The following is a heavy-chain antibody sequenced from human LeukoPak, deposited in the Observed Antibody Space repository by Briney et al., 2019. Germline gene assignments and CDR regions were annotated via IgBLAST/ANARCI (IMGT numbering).Heavy chain of an antibody. V-gene: IGHV3-30*03. D-gene: IGHD3-22*01. J-gene: IGHJ4*02. Sequence: GGSLRLSCAASGFTFSSYGMHWVRQAPGKGLEWVAVISYDGSNKYYADSVKGRFTISRDNSKNTLYLQMNSLRAEDTAVYYCARTPSNYYGYYFDFWGQGTLVTVSS. CDR3: ARTPSNYYGYYFDF. CDR2: ISYDGSNK. CDR1: GFTFSSYG.